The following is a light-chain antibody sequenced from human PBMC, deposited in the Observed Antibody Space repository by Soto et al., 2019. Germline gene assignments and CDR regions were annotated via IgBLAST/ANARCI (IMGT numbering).Light chain of an antibody. Sequence: QMTQSPSSLSASVGEKIIITCRASRDVGSDVSWYQQKPGQAPKLLIYAASNLYTGVPSRFSGSRSGTEFTLTISSLQPEDFASYYCLQDYGDSRTLGQGTKVDTK. J-gene: IGKJ1*01. CDR3: LQDYGDSRT. V-gene: IGKV1-6*01. CDR1: RDVGSD. CDR2: AAS.